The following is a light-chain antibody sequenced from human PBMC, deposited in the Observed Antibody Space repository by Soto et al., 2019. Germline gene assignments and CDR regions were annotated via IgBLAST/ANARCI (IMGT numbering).Light chain of an antibody. CDR3: QQYYSYPMYT. J-gene: IGKJ2*01. Sequence: AIQLTQSPSSLSASVGDRVTITCRASQGISSALAWYQQKPGKAPKLLIYAASTLQSVVPSRFSGSGSGTDFPLSISCLQSEDFATYYCQQYYSYPMYTFGQGTKLEIK. CDR1: QGISSA. CDR2: AAS. V-gene: IGKV1-13*02.